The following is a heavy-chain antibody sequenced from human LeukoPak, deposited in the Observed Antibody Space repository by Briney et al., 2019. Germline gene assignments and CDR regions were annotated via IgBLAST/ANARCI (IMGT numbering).Heavy chain of an antibody. CDR1: GDSISSGDYY. D-gene: IGHD3-22*01. Sequence: SETLSLTCTVSGDSISSGDYYWSWIRQPAGKGLEWIGEINHSGSTNYNPSLKSRVTISVDTSKNQFSLKLSSVTAADTAVYYCARGGTYYYDSSGPTYAFDIWGQGTMVTVSS. CDR2: INHSGST. V-gene: IGHV4-61*10. J-gene: IGHJ3*02. CDR3: ARGGTYYYDSSGPTYAFDI.